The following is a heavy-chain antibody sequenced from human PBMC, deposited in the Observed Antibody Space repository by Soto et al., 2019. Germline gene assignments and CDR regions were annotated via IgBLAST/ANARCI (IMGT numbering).Heavy chain of an antibody. J-gene: IGHJ4*02. D-gene: IGHD6-19*01. V-gene: IGHV3-30*18. CDR1: GFTFSDYA. Sequence: VQLVESGGGVVQPGRSLRLSCAASGFTFSDYAMHWVRQAPGKGLEWVAVVSHDGRNTHYADSVKGRFTISRDSSNPTVSLALPRLRAEDTAVSYCAKGGRQWLVTSDFNYWGQGALVTVSS. CDR3: AKGGRQWLVTSDFNY. CDR2: VSHDGRNT.